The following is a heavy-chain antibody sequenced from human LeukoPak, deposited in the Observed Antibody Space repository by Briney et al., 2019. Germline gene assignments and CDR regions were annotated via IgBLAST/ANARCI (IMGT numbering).Heavy chain of an antibody. V-gene: IGHV3-7*01. CDR1: RFTFSSSW. CDR2: INQDGSEK. CDR3: ARGQD. J-gene: IGHJ4*02. Sequence: GGSLRLSCAASRFTFSSSWMSWVRQAPGKGLEWVANINQDGSEKYYVDSVKGRLTISRDNAKNSLYLQMNSLRAEDTAVYYCARGQDWGQGTLVPVSS.